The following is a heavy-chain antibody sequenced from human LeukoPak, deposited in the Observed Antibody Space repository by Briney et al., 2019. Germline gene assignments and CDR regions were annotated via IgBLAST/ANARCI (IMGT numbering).Heavy chain of an antibody. CDR2: IKQDGSEK. Sequence: GGSLRLSCAASGFTFSNYAMSWVRQAPGKGLEWVANIKQDGSEKYYVDSVKGRFTISRDNAKNSLYLQMNSLRAEDTAVYYCARVAPGGYYFNYWGQGTLVTVSS. D-gene: IGHD1-14*01. J-gene: IGHJ4*02. CDR1: GFTFSNYA. CDR3: ARVAPGGYYFNY. V-gene: IGHV3-7*01.